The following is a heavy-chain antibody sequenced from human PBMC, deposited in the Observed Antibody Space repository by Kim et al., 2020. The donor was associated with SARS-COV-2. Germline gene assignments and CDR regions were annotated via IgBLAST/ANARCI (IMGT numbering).Heavy chain of an antibody. J-gene: IGHJ4*02. D-gene: IGHD3-10*01. CDR3: ARESYYGSRRYQFEY. Sequence: GDSVKGRFTSSRDDSKNTRFLQMTILRGEDTAVYYCARESYYGSRRYQFEYWGQGTLVTVSS. V-gene: IGHV3-53*01.